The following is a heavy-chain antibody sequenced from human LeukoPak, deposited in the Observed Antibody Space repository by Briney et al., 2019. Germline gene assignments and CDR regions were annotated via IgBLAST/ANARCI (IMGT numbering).Heavy chain of an antibody. V-gene: IGHV3-53*01. CDR1: GLIVSNNY. CDR3: ARGIRDCSRTTCYQPFDY. Sequence: GGSLRLSCAASGLIVSNNYMSWVRQAPGKGPEWVSIVYSGGHTYYADSVKGRFTISRDKSKNTLYLQMSSLRAEDTAVYYCARGIRDCSRTTCYQPFDYWGQGALVTVSS. CDR2: VYSGGHT. D-gene: IGHD2-2*01. J-gene: IGHJ4*02.